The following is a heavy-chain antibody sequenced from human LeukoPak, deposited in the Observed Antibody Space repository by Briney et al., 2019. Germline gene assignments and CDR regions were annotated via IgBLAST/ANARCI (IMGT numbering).Heavy chain of an antibody. J-gene: IGHJ4*02. Sequence: SETLSLTCTVSGGSISNYYWSWVRQPPGKGLEWIGDIYYSGSTNYNPSLKSRVTISVDTSKNQFSLKVSSVTAADTAVYYCGRDGPQWLAQFDYWGQGTLSPSPQ. CDR3: GRDGPQWLAQFDY. D-gene: IGHD6-19*01. V-gene: IGHV4-59*01. CDR2: IYYSGST. CDR1: GGSISNYY.